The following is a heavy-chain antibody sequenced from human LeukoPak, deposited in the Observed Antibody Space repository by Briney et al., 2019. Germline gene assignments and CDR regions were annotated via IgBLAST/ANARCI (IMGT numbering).Heavy chain of an antibody. CDR1: GFTFSSYW. J-gene: IGHJ6*02. Sequence: GGSLRLSCAASGFTFSSYWMQGVRHAPGKGRVGVSRMNSEGRSTIYADSVKGRFTISRDNAKNTLYLQMNSLRAEDTAVYYCARDGLNYYGSGSFSPYYYYGMDVWGQGTTVTVSS. D-gene: IGHD3-10*01. CDR2: MNSEGRST. CDR3: ARDGLNYYGSGSFSPYYYYGMDV. V-gene: IGHV3-74*01.